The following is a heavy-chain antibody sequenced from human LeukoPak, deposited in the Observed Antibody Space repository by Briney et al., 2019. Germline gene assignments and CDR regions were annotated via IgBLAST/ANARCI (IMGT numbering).Heavy chain of an antibody. Sequence: GGSLRLSCAASGFIFSSYGMHWVRQAPGKGLEWVAFIRYDGSNKYYADSVKGRFTISRDNSKNTLYLQMNSLRAEDTAVYYCAKWSAVAGSLYYYYYYMDVWGKGTTVTISS. V-gene: IGHV3-30*02. D-gene: IGHD6-19*01. CDR3: AKWSAVAGSLYYYYYYMDV. CDR2: IRYDGSNK. CDR1: GFIFSSYG. J-gene: IGHJ6*03.